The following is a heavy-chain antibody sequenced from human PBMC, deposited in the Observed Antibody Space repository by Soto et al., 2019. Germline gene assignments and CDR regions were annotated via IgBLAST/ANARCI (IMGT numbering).Heavy chain of an antibody. CDR2: IYYSGST. V-gene: IGHV4-59*08. J-gene: IGHJ4*02. Sequence: SETLSLTCTVSGGSISSYYWSWIRQPPGKGLEWIGYIYYSGSTNYNPSLKSRVTISVDTSKNQFSLKLSSVTAADTAMYYCARRYGSCFDYWGQGTLVTVSS. D-gene: IGHD5-18*01. CDR3: ARRYGSCFDY. CDR1: GGSISSYY.